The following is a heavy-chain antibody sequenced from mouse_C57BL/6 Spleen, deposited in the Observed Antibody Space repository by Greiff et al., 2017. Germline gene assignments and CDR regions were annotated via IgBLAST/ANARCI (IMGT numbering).Heavy chain of an antibody. J-gene: IGHJ2*01. CDR1: GFTFSSYA. D-gene: IGHD2-3*01. V-gene: IGHV5-4*01. Sequence: EVQVVESGGGLVKPGGSLKLSCAASGFTFSSYAMSWVRQTPEKRLEWVATISDGGSYTYYPDNVKGQLTISRDNAKKNLYVQMSHLKSEDTAMYYCARDDGYYFDYGGQGTTLTVSS. CDR2: ISDGGSYT. CDR3: ARDDGYYFDY.